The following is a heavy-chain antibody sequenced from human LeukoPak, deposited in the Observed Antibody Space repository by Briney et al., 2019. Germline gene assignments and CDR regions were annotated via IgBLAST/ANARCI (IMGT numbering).Heavy chain of an antibody. Sequence: GGSLRLSCAASGFTFSSYEMNWVRQAPGKGLEWVSYISSSGSTIYYADSVKGRFTISRDNAKNSLYLQMNSLRAEDPAVYYCARQLDRAAAGTLGYWGEGTLVTVSS. D-gene: IGHD6-13*01. V-gene: IGHV3-48*03. CDR2: ISSSGSTI. CDR1: GFTFSSYE. J-gene: IGHJ4*02. CDR3: ARQLDRAAAGTLGY.